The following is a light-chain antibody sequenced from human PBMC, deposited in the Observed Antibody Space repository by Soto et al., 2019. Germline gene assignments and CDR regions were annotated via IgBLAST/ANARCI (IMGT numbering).Light chain of an antibody. Sequence: QSVLTQPPSVSGAPGQRVTISFTGRSSNIGTGYDVHWYQQHPGTAPKVLIYGNSNRPSGVPDRFSGSKSGTSASLAITGLQPEDEADDYCQSYDISLSGWVFGGGTKLTVL. CDR3: QSYDISLSGWV. V-gene: IGLV1-40*01. J-gene: IGLJ3*02. CDR2: GNS. CDR1: SSNIGTGYD.